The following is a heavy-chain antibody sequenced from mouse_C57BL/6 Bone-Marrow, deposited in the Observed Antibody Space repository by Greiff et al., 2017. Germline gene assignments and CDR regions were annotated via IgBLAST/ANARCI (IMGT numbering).Heavy chain of an antibody. V-gene: IGHV1-54*01. CDR3: AREGLTGDFDY. CDR2: INPGSGGT. D-gene: IGHD4-1*01. Sequence: VHLVESGAELVRPGTSVKVSCKASGYAFTNYLIEWVKQRPGQGLEWIGVINPGSGGTNYNEKFKGKATLTADKSSSTAYMQLSSLTSEDSAVYFCAREGLTGDFDYWGQGTTLTVSS. CDR1: GYAFTNYL. J-gene: IGHJ2*01.